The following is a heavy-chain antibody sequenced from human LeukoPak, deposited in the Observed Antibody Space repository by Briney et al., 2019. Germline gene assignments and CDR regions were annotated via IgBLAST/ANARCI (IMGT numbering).Heavy chain of an antibody. J-gene: IGHJ5*02. CDR3: ARGVVVVPAARDRWFDP. V-gene: IGHV1-69*13. CDR1: GGTFSSYA. D-gene: IGHD2-2*01. Sequence: PSVKVSCKASGGTFSSYAISWVRQAPGQGLEWMGGIIPIFGTANYAQKFQGRVTITADESTSTAYMELSSLRSEDTAVYYCARGVVVVPAARDRWFDPWGQGTLVTVSS. CDR2: IIPIFGTA.